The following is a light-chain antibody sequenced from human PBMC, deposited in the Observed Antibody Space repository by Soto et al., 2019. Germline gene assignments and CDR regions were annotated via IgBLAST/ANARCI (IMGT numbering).Light chain of an antibody. Sequence: EIVMTQSPVTLSVSPGERATLSCRASQSVRRNLAWYQQKPGQAPRLLISGASTRATGIPARFSGSGSGTEFTLTISRLEPEDFAVYYCQQYGSSPLFTFGPGTKVEIK. CDR1: QSVRRN. CDR2: GAS. CDR3: QQYGSSPLFT. J-gene: IGKJ3*01. V-gene: IGKV3-15*01.